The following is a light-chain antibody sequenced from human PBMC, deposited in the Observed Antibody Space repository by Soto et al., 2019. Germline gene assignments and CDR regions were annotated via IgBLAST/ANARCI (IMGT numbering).Light chain of an antibody. CDR1: SSNIGSST. J-gene: IGLJ1*01. CDR3: AAWDDSLNGYV. Sequence: QSVLTQPPSASGTPGQRVTISCSGSSSNIGSSTVNWYQQLPGTAPKLLIYSNNQRPSGVPDRFSGSKSGTSASLAISGLQSEDEADYYWAAWDDSLNGYVIGTGTKVXVL. V-gene: IGLV1-44*01. CDR2: SNN.